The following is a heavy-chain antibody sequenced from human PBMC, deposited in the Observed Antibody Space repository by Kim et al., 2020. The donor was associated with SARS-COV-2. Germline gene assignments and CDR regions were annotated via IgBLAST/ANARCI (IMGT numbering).Heavy chain of an antibody. D-gene: IGHD1-1*01. V-gene: IGHV1-2*02. CDR1: GYAFTDYH. Sequence: ASVKVSCKASGYAFTDYHLHWVRQAPGKGLEWMGWIHPKSGDTNYARKFQGRVTMTRDTSISTVYMELTSLRSGDTAVFYCTSQITGTSFEYWGQGTLVTVS. CDR2: IHPKSGDT. J-gene: IGHJ4*02. CDR3: TSQITGTSFEY.